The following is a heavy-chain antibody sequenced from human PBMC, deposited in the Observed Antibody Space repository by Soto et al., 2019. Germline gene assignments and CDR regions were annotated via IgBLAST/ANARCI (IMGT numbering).Heavy chain of an antibody. CDR1: GFNFSNHW. CDR3: ARESGDWPLNWFDP. D-gene: IGHD2-21*02. Sequence: HPGGSLRLSCAASGFNFSNHWMHWVRQRPAEGLVWVSRITSDGKSKAYAESVKGRFAISRDNAKNTLYLQMNGLTAEDTAVYYCARESGDWPLNWFDPWGQGTLVTVSP. CDR2: ITSDGKSK. V-gene: IGHV3-74*01. J-gene: IGHJ5*02.